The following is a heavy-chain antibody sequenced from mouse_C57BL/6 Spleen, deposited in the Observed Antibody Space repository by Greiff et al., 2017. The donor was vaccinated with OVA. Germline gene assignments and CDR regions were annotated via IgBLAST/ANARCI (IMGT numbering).Heavy chain of an antibody. V-gene: IGHV2-5*01. J-gene: IGHJ3*01. Sequence: VQLQQSGPGLVQPSQSLSITCTVSGFSLTSYGVHWVRQSPGKGLEWLGVIWRGGSTDYNAAFMSRLRLTKDNSKSQVYIKMNSLQAGDTAIYYWANSYGYDMDYWGQGTLVTVSA. CDR3: ANSYGYDMDY. CDR1: GFSLTSYG. D-gene: IGHD2-2*01. CDR2: IWRGGST.